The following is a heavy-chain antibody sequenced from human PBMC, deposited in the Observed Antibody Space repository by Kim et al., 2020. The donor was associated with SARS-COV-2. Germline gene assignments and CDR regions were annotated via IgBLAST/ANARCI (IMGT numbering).Heavy chain of an antibody. CDR1: GGPITEYY. Sequence: SETLSLTCSVFGGPITEYYWTWIRQPPGKGLEWIGYMFYGGATKYNPSLKSLVALSVDTSKNPFSLRLGSVTAADTAMYYCSSSRDDYNYGMDVWGHGTTVTVSS. CDR2: MFYGGAT. V-gene: IGHV4-59*13. CDR3: SSSRDDYNYGMDV. J-gene: IGHJ6*02.